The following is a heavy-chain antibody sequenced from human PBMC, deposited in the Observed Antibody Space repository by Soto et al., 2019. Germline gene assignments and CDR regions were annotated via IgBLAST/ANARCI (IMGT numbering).Heavy chain of an antibody. D-gene: IGHD3-9*01. J-gene: IGHJ6*03. CDR1: GGSFSGYY. CDR2: INHSGST. CDR3: ARGMYYDILTGSPPPFYMDV. Sequence: SETLSLTCAVYGGSFSGYYWSWIRQPPGKGLEWIGEINHSGSTNYNPSLKSRVTISVDTSKNQFSLRLSLLTAADTAVYYCARGMYYDILTGSPPPFYMDVWGKGTTVTVSS. V-gene: IGHV4-34*01.